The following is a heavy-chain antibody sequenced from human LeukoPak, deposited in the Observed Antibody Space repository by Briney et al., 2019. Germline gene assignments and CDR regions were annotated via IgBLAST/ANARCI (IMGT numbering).Heavy chain of an antibody. V-gene: IGHV4-39*07. Sequence: KSSETLSLTCTVSGGSISSSSYYWGWIRQPPGKGLEWIGSIYYSGSTYYNPSLKSRVTISVDTSKNQFSLKLSSVTAADTAVYYCARDGGSSGWYPGVRYYMDVWGKGTTVTVSS. CDR3: ARDGGSSGWYPGVRYYMDV. CDR1: GGSISSSSYY. D-gene: IGHD6-19*01. J-gene: IGHJ6*03. CDR2: IYYSGST.